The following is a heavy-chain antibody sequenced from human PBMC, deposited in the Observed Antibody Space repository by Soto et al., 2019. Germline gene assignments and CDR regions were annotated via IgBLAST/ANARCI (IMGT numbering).Heavy chain of an antibody. CDR3: ARDIDYYYYYMDV. CDR2: IIPILGIA. V-gene: IGHV1-69*04. Sequence: SVKVSCKASGCTFSSYTISWVRQAPGQGLEWMGRIIPILGIANYAQKFQGRVTITADKSTSTAYMELSSLRSEDTAVYYCARDIDYYYYYMDVWGKGTTVTVSS. CDR1: GCTFSSYT. J-gene: IGHJ6*03.